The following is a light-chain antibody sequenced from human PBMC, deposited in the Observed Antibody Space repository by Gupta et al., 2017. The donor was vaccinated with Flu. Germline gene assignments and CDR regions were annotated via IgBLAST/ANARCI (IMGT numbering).Light chain of an antibody. V-gene: IGKV1-39*01. CDR3: QRTDNIPPRT. Sequence: DTQMTQSPSSLSASVGDRVTIACRASQHINTYLNWYKQKAGKAPNLLIHNASSWQPRVPLRFSGSGNGTGASLSISMRQLDPFAAYTSQRTDNIPPRTFGEGTKVEFK. CDR1: QHINTY. CDR2: NAS. J-gene: IGKJ1*01.